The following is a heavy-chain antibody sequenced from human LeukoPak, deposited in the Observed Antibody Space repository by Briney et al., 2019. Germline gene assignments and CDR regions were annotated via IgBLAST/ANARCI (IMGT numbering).Heavy chain of an antibody. CDR2: MNRDGSEK. CDR1: GFTFSSYW. V-gene: IGHV3-7*01. CDR3: ARDGGIIRFGGQDV. D-gene: IGHD3-16*01. Sequence: GGSLRLSCAASGFTFSSYWMSWVRQAPGKGLEWVANMNRDGSEKNYVDSTKGRFTISRDNAANSLYLQMNSLRVEDTAVYYCARDGGIIRFGGQDVWGQGTTVIVS. J-gene: IGHJ6*02.